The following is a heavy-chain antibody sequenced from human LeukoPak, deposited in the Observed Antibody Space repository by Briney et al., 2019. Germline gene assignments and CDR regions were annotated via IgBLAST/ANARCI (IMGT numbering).Heavy chain of an antibody. V-gene: IGHV3-33*01. CDR2: IWHDGSNL. J-gene: IGHJ6*02. CDR1: GFTFGNYG. D-gene: IGHD5-24*01. CDR3: AREWLIGTNYYYYYGLDV. Sequence: TGGSLRLSCAASGFTFGNYGMHWVRQAPGKGLEWVASIWHDGSNLDYADSVKGRITISRDNSKNTVYLQMNSLRAEDTAVYYCAREWLIGTNYYYYYGLDVWGQGTTVTVSS.